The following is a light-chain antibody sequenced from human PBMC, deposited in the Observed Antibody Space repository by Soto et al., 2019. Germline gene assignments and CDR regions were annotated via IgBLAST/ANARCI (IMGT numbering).Light chain of an antibody. Sequence: EVVMTQSPATLSVSPGERATLSCRASENVLSYLAWYQQKPGQAPRLLIYGAFKRATGIPDRFSGSGSGTDFTLTISRMEPEDFAVYCCQQYGSSPRTFGQGTKVDIK. CDR2: GAF. CDR3: QQYGSSPRT. J-gene: IGKJ1*01. CDR1: ENVLSY. V-gene: IGKV3-20*01.